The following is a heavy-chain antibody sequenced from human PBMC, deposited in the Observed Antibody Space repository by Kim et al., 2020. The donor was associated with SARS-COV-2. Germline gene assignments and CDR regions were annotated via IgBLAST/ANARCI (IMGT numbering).Heavy chain of an antibody. CDR1: GFTFSGHW. J-gene: IGHJ3*02. Sequence: GGSLRLSCAASGFTFSGHWMSWVRQAPGKGLEWVANIKQDGSEKYYVDSVKGRFTISRDNAKNSLYLQMNSLRAEDTAVYYCARDKVGLSDAFDIWGQVT. CDR3: ARDKVGLSDAFDI. D-gene: IGHD3-10*01. V-gene: IGHV3-7*03. CDR2: IKQDGSEK.